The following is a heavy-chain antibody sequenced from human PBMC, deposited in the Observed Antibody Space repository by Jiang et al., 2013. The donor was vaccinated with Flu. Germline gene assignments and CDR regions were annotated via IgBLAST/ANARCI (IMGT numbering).Heavy chain of an antibody. CDR1: AASMGYYN. D-gene: IGHD3-22*01. CDR3: ARVGVVITF. V-gene: IGHV4-4*07. CDR2: IYTSASGA. Sequence: PGLVKPSETLSLTCTVSAASMGYYNWVWIRQPAGKGLEWIGHIYTSASGASYNPSLKSRVSMSVDMSKRQISLNLNSVTAADTAVYYCARVGVVITFWGQGTLVTVSS. J-gene: IGHJ4*02.